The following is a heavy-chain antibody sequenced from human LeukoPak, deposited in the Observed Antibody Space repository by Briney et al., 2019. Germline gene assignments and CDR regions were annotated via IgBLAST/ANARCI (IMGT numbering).Heavy chain of an antibody. V-gene: IGHV3-30*03. Sequence: PGRSLRLSCAASGFTFSSYGMHWVRQAPGKGLEWVAVISYDESNKYYADSVKGRFTISRDNSKNTLYLQMNSLRAEDTAVYYCARGYYDSSGPMGYWGQGTLVTVSS. CDR1: GFTFSSYG. CDR2: ISYDESNK. D-gene: IGHD3-22*01. CDR3: ARGYYDSSGPMGY. J-gene: IGHJ4*02.